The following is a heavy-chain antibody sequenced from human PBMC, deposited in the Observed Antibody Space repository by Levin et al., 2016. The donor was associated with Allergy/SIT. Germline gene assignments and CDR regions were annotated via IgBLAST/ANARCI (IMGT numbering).Heavy chain of an antibody. CDR1: GFTFSSYA. CDR3: AKMRFNGGNSYYFDY. Sequence: GGSLRLSCAASGFTFSSYAMSWVRQAPGKGLEWVSAISGGGGSTYYADSVKGRFTISRDNSKNTLYLQMNSLRAEDTAVYYCAKMRFNGGNSYYFDYWGQGTLVTVSS. D-gene: IGHD4-23*01. J-gene: IGHJ4*02. V-gene: IGHV3-23*01. CDR2: ISGGGGST.